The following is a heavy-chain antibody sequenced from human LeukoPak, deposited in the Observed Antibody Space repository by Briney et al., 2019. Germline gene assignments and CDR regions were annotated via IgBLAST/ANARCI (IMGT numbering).Heavy chain of an antibody. CDR2: IKSKTDGGTT. CDR1: GFTFSNAW. J-gene: IGHJ6*02. V-gene: IGHV3-15*01. CDR3: TTLRFLGYYYGMDV. D-gene: IGHD3-3*01. Sequence: PGGPLRLSCAASGFTFSNAWMSWVRQAPGKGLEWVGRIKSKTDGGTTDYAAPVKGRFTISRDDSKNTLYLQMNSLKTEDTAVYYCTTLRFLGYYYGMDVWGQGTTVTVSS.